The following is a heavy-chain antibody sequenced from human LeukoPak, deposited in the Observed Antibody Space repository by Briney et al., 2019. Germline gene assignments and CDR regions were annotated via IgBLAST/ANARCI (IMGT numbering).Heavy chain of an antibody. V-gene: IGHV4-34*01. CDR2: INHSGST. Sequence: SETLSLTCAVYDGSFSGYYWSWIRQPPGKGLEWIGEINHSGSTNYNPSLKSRVTISVDTSKNQFSLKLSTVTAADTAVYYCARVSCSGGSCYSIPFFDYWGQGTLVTVSS. D-gene: IGHD2-15*01. J-gene: IGHJ4*02. CDR3: ARVSCSGGSCYSIPFFDY. CDR1: DGSFSGYY.